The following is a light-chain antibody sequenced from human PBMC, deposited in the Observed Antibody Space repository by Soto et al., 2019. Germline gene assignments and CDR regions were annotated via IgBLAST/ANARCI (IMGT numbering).Light chain of an antibody. Sequence: IVLTQSPGTLSLSPGERATLSCRASQSVSSYLAWYQQKPGQAPRLLIYGASSRATAIPDRFSGSGSGTDFTLTISRLEPEDFAVYYCQQYGSSPRTFGQGTKVDIK. CDR1: QSVSSY. CDR3: QQYGSSPRT. CDR2: GAS. J-gene: IGKJ1*01. V-gene: IGKV3-20*01.